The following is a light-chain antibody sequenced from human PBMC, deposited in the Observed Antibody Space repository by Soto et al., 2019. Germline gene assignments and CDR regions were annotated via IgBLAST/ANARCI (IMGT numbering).Light chain of an antibody. CDR1: QSVSSSY. J-gene: IGKJ4*01. CDR3: HQYDSSPLT. V-gene: IGKV3-20*01. CDR2: GAS. Sequence: EIVLTQSPGTLSLSPGEIATLSCRASQSVSSSYLAGYQQKPGQAPRLLIYGASSRATGIPDRFSGSGSGTDFTLTISRLEPEDFAVYYCHQYDSSPLTFGGGTKVEIK.